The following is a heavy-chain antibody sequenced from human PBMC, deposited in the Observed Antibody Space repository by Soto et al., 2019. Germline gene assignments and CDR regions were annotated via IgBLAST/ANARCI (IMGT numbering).Heavy chain of an antibody. CDR1: GFTFSSYW. CDR3: ARAYSSLDAFDI. CDR2: IKQDGSAK. J-gene: IGHJ3*02. V-gene: IGHV3-7*01. Sequence: GGSLRLSCAASGFTFSSYWMSWVRQAPGKGLEWVANIKQDGSAKYYVDSVKGRFTISRDNAKNSLYLQMNSLRAEDTVVYCGARAYSSLDAFDIWGQGTMVTVSS. D-gene: IGHD6-13*01.